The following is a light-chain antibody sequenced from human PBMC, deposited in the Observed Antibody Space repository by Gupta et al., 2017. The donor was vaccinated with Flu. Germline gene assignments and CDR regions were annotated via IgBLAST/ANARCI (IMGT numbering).Light chain of an antibody. Sequence: GGRVTITCLASQNINRWLAWYQRKPGKAPNLLIYMSSSLHSGVPSRFSGSGSGTEFTPTISSLQPEDSATYFCQQYSSYPITFGQGTRLE. J-gene: IGKJ5*01. CDR2: MSS. CDR3: QQYSSYPIT. V-gene: IGKV1-5*03. CDR1: QNINRW.